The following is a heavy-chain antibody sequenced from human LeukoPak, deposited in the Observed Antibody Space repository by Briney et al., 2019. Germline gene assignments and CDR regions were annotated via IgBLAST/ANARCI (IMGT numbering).Heavy chain of an antibody. J-gene: IGHJ6*02. CDR2: ISAYNGNT. CDR3: AREGYCSGGSCYSGVYYHYGMDV. CDR1: GYTFTSYG. D-gene: IGHD2-15*01. Sequence: VSVKVSCKASGYTFTSYGISWVRQAPGQGLEWMGWISAYNGNTNYAQKLQGRVTMTTDTSTSTAYMELRSLRSDDTAVYYCAREGYCSGGSCYSGVYYHYGMDVWGQGTTVTVS. V-gene: IGHV1-18*01.